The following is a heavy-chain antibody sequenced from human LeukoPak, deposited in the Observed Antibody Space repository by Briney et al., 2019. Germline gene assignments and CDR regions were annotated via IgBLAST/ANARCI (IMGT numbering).Heavy chain of an antibody. D-gene: IGHD2-21*01. Sequence: ASVKVSCKASGYTFTSNYMHWVRQAPGQGLEWMGIINPSAGTTSYAQKFQGRITMTRDTSTSTVYMELSSLRSEDTAVYYCARDGGDWWFDYWGQGTLVTVSS. V-gene: IGHV1-46*01. CDR2: INPSAGTT. CDR3: ARDGGDWWFDY. J-gene: IGHJ4*02. CDR1: GYTFTSNY.